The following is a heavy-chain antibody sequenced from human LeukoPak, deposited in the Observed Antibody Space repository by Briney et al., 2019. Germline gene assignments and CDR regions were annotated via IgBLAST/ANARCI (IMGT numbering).Heavy chain of an antibody. CDR2: IKQDGSEK. CDR1: GFTFSSYW. Sequence: GASLRLSCAASGFTFSSYWMSWVRQAPGKGLEWVANIKQDGSEKYYVDSVKGRFTISRDNAKNSLYLQMNSLRAEDTAVYYCARSLSLVVVAATPSWFDPWGQGTLVTVSS. CDR3: ARSLSLVVVAATPSWFDP. D-gene: IGHD2-15*01. V-gene: IGHV3-7*01. J-gene: IGHJ5*02.